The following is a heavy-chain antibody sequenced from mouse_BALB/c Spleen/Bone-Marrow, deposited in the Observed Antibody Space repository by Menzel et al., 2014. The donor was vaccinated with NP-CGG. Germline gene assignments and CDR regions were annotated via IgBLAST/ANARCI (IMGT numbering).Heavy chain of an antibody. Sequence: QVQLKESGADLVKPGASVKLSCKASGYTFTSYWMHWVKQRPGQGLEWIGEIDPSDSYTNYNQKFKGKATLTVDKTSSTDYMQLSSLTSEDSAVYYCSRGLYGDSVYWGHGTTLTVSS. CDR2: IDPSDSYT. J-gene: IGHJ2*01. CDR3: SRGLYGDSVY. CDR1: GYTFTSYW. V-gene: IGHV1-69*02. D-gene: IGHD2-13*01.